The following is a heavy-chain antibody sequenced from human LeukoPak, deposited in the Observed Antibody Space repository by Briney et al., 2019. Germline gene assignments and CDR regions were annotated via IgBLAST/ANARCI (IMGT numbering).Heavy chain of an antibody. CDR3: VRDDGADKPY. CDR1: GFTLSSYW. Sequence: GRSLRLSCAASGFTLSSYWMSWVRQAPGKGLEWVANIKRDGSEIYYVDSVKGRFTISRDNAKNSLYLQMNSLRVEDTAVYYCVRDDGADKPYWGQGTLVTVSS. D-gene: IGHD1-26*01. CDR2: IKRDGSEI. J-gene: IGHJ4*02. V-gene: IGHV3-7*01.